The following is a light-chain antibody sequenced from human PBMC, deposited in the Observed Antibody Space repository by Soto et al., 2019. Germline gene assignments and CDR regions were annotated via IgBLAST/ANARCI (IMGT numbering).Light chain of an antibody. J-gene: IGKJ1*01. CDR1: QSQVFSDGNSY. CDR3: SLATHWPPT. V-gene: IGKV2-30*01. Sequence: VVVTKSHLYLPVTLGQPASISCRSSQSQVFSDGNSYLKWFQQRPGQSPRRLIYKVSNGDSGVPDRFSGSRSGADFTLKISRVEAEDVAVYYCSLATHWPPTFGQGTKV. CDR2: KVS.